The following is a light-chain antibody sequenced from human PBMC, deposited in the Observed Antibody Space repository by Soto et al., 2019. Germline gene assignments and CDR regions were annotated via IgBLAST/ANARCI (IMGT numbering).Light chain of an antibody. J-gene: IGKJ1*01. V-gene: IGKV1-5*03. Sequence: DIQMTQSPSTLSASVGDRVTITCRASQSISSWLAWYQQKPGKAPKILIYEASSLEVGVPSRFSGSGSGTEFTLTISSLQPDDFATYYCQHYNSYPWTFGQGTKVEIK. CDR2: EAS. CDR1: QSISSW. CDR3: QHYNSYPWT.